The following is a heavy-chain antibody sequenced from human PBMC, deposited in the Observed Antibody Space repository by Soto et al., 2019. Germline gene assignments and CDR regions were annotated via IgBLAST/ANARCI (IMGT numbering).Heavy chain of an antibody. CDR2: IKSKTDGGTT. CDR1: GFTFSNAW. D-gene: IGHD3-3*01. CDR3: TTEGTPGVDFWSGYYYFDY. Sequence: PGGSLRLSCAASGFTFSNAWMNWVRQAPGKGLEWVGRIKSKTDGGTTDYAAPVKGRFTISRDDSKNTLYLQMNSLKTEDTAVYYCTTEGTPGVDFWSGYYYFDYWGQGTLVTVSS. V-gene: IGHV3-15*07. J-gene: IGHJ4*02.